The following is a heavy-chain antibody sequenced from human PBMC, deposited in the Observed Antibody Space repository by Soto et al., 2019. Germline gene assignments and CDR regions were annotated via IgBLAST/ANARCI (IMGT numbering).Heavy chain of an antibody. CDR2: IYWDDDK. V-gene: IGHV2-5*02. Sequence: QITLKESGPTLVKPTQTLTLTCTFSGFSLNTRGVGVGWIRQPPGKALEWLAHIYWDDDKRYSPSLKRGLTTTKDTSKNQVVLTMTNMYPVDTATYYCAHLGITGTTSWFDPWGQGIPVTVSS. CDR3: AHLGITGTTSWFDP. CDR1: GFSLNTRGVG. J-gene: IGHJ5*02. D-gene: IGHD1-20*01.